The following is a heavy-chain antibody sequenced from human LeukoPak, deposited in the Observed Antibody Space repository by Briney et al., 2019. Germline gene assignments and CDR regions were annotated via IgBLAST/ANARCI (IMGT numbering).Heavy chain of an antibody. CDR2: ISSSGGTV. CDR1: GFTFSDYY. J-gene: IGHJ4*02. V-gene: IGHV3-11*04. D-gene: IGHD5-12*01. Sequence: GGSLRLSCAASGFTFSDYYMSWIRQAPGKGLECVSYISSSGGTVYYADSVKGRFTISRDNAQNSLYLQMNSLRAEDTAVYYCARVAAIPLYYFDSWGQGTLVTVSS. CDR3: ARVAAIPLYYFDS.